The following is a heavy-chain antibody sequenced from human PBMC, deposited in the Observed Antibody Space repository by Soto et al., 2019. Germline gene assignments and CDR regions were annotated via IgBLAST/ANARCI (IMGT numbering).Heavy chain of an antibody. V-gene: IGHV3-7*03. J-gene: IGHJ6*02. Sequence: EVQLVESGGGLVQPGGSLRLSCAASGFTFSSYWMSWVRQAPGKGLEWVANIKQDGSEKYYVDSVKGRFTISRDNAQNSLYLQMNSLRAQDTSVYYCARRYSRSWCHPSHYYYYGMDGWGQETTVTGSS. CDR1: GFTFSSYW. CDR2: IKQDGSEK. CDR3: ARRYSRSWCHPSHYYYYGMDG. D-gene: IGHD6-13*01.